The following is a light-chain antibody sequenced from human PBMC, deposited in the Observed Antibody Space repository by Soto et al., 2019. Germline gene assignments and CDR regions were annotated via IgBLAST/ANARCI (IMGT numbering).Light chain of an antibody. CDR1: QSISSTY. CDR3: QQYYYWPPYT. J-gene: IGKJ2*01. Sequence: EIVLTQSPGTLSLSPGERATLSCRASQSISSTYLTWYHQRPGQAPRLLIYDASRRATGIPDRFSGSGSGTDFSLTISRLEPEDSAVYFCQQYYYWPPYTFGQGTKVDIK. CDR2: DAS. V-gene: IGKV3-20*01.